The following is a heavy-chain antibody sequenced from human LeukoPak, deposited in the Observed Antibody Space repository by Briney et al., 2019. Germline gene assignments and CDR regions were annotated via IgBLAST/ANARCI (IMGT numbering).Heavy chain of an antibody. CDR1: GGSISSSSYY. CDR2: IYYSGST. D-gene: IGHD6-13*01. CDR3: ARGVAAADYYYYYMDV. V-gene: IGHV4-39*07. J-gene: IGHJ6*03. Sequence: SETLSLTCTVSGGSISSSSYYWGWIRQPPGTGLEWIGSIYYSGSTYYNPSLKSRVTISVDTSKNQFSLKLSSVTAADTAVYYCARGVAAADYYYYYMDVWGKGTTVTVSS.